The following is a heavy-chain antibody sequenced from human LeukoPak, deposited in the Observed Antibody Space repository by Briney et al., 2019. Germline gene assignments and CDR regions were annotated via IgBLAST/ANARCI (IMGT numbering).Heavy chain of an antibody. CDR2: INQVGGT. V-gene: IGHV4-34*01. Sequence: SQTLSLTCAVYTGSLSGYYSNWVRNPPGEGLEWIGEINQVGGTNYNTSLKRRASIPVDTSKNQSTRKLTSLTPAAPALYSVARRLATAPCDYWGQGTLVTVSS. CDR3: ARRLATAPCDY. J-gene: IGHJ4*02. D-gene: IGHD2-21*01. CDR1: TGSLSGYY.